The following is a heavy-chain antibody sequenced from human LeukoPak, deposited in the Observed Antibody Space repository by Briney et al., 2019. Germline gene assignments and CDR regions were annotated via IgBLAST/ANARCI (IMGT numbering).Heavy chain of an antibody. Sequence: SQTLSLTCTVSGGSISSGDYYWSWLRQPPGKGLEWIGYIYYSGSTYYNPSLKSRVTISVDTSKNQFSLKLSSVTAADTAVYYCAREGSGNPYYYYYGMDVWGQGTTVTVSS. J-gene: IGHJ6*02. V-gene: IGHV4-30-4*01. CDR1: GGSISSGDYY. CDR3: AREGSGNPYYYYYGMDV. D-gene: IGHD3-10*01. CDR2: IYYSGST.